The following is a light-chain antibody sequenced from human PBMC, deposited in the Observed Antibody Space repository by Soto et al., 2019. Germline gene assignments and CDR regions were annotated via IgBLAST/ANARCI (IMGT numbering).Light chain of an antibody. Sequence: QLVLTQSPSASASLGASVKLTCTLSSGHSSYAIAWHQQQPEKGPRYLMKLDSDGSHTKGDAIPDRFSGSSSGAERYLTISRLQSEDEAAYYCQTWGTGIHVVFGGGTKVTVL. J-gene: IGLJ2*01. CDR3: QTWGTGIHVV. CDR1: SGHSSYA. CDR2: LDSDGSH. V-gene: IGLV4-69*01.